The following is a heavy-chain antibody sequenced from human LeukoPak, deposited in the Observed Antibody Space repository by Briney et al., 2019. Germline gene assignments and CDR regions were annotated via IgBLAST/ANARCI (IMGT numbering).Heavy chain of an antibody. J-gene: IGHJ4*02. D-gene: IGHD3-3*01. CDR1: GFTFSSYG. CDR2: ISYDGSNK. Sequence: GRSLRLSCAASGFTFSSYGMHWVCQAPGKGLEWVAVISYDGSNKYYADSVKGRFTISRDNSKNTLYLQMNSLRAEDTAVYYCTTWIYDFWSGSSNYRGQGTLVTVSS. V-gene: IGHV3-30*03. CDR3: TTWIYDFWSGSSNY.